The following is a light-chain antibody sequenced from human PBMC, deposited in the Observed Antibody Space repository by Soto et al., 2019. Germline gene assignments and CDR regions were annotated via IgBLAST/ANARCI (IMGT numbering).Light chain of an antibody. CDR1: SSDIGGYNS. Sequence: QSALTQPLSASGSPGQSVTISCTGTSSDIGGYNSVSWYQQHPGKAPKLMIYEVNNRPSGVSNRFSGSKSGNTASLTISGLQAEDEADYYCSSYTSSSTLYVFGTGTKVTVL. CDR3: SSYTSSSTLYV. V-gene: IGLV2-14*01. J-gene: IGLJ1*01. CDR2: EVN.